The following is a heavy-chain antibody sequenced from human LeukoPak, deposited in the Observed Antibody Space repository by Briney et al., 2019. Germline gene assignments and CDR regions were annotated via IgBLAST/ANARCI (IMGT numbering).Heavy chain of an antibody. CDR1: GDSINSGGYY. Sequence: SQTLSLTCTVSGDSINSGGYYWSWIRQHPGKGLEWIGYIYYSGSTNYNPSLKSRVTISVDTSKNQFSLKLSSVTAADTAVYYCAARRDWNYRIDYWGQGTLVTVSS. CDR3: AARRDWNYRIDY. CDR2: IYYSGST. J-gene: IGHJ4*02. V-gene: IGHV4-61*08. D-gene: IGHD1-7*01.